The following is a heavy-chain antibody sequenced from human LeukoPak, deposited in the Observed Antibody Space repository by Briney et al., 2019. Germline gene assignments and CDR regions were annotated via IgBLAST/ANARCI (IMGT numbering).Heavy chain of an antibody. CDR2: ISGSAGST. Sequence: GGSLRLSCAASGFTFSSYAMSWVRQAPGKGLEWVSSISGSAGSTYYADSVRGRFTIPRDNSKNTLYLQMNSLRAEDTAVYYCAKVEGIYIFDYWGQGTLVTVSS. D-gene: IGHD6-13*01. CDR3: AKVEGIYIFDY. V-gene: IGHV3-23*01. J-gene: IGHJ4*02. CDR1: GFTFSSYA.